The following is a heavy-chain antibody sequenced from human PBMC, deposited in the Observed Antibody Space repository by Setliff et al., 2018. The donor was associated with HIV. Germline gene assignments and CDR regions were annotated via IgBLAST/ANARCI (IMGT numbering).Heavy chain of an antibody. CDR2: IYPGDSDA. CDR1: GYSFTSNW. CDR3: ATRYHYDTSGYYRPHGAFDI. D-gene: IGHD3-22*01. J-gene: IGHJ3*02. V-gene: IGHV5-51*01. Sequence: PGESLKISCKGSGYSFTSNWIGWVRQMPGKGLEWMGIIYPGDSDARYSPSFQGQVTISADMSIATAYLQWRSLKASDTAMYYCATRYHYDTSGYYRPHGAFDIWGQGTMVTVSS.